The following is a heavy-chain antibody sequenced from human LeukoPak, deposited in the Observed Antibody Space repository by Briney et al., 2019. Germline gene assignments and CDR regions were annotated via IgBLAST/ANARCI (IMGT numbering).Heavy chain of an antibody. D-gene: IGHD3-10*01. J-gene: IGHJ4*02. CDR3: AREQWFRWEF. Sequence: GGSLRLSCAASGFTFSSYAMSWVRQAPGKGLEWVSYISSRDNLIYYADSVKGRFTISTDNARNSVYLQLNRLRVEDTAVYYCAREQWFRWEFWGQGILVTVSS. CDR1: GFTFSSYA. CDR2: ISSRDNLI. V-gene: IGHV3-21*04.